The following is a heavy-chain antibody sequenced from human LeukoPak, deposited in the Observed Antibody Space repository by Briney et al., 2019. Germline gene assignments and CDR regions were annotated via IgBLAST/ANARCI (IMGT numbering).Heavy chain of an antibody. CDR1: GFSFSSHS. J-gene: IGHJ4*02. CDR2: ISSGSETI. D-gene: IGHD3-10*01. CDR3: ARDRGSITMVRGVNYY. V-gene: IGHV3-48*04. Sequence: PGGSLRLSCEASGFSFSSHSMNWVRQAPGKGPEWVSYISSGSETIYYADSVKGRFTISRDNAKNSLFLQMNSLRAEDTAVYYCARDRGSITMVRGVNYYWGQGTLVTVSS.